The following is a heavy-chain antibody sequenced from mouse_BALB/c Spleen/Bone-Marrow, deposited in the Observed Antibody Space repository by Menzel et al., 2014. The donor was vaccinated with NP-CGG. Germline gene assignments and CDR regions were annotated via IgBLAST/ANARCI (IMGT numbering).Heavy chain of an antibody. Sequence: VQLQQSGAELVKPGASVKLSCTASGFNIKDTYMHWVKQRPEQGLEWIGRIDPANGNTKYDPKFQGKATITADTSSNTAYLQLSSLTSEDTAFYYCARRGYYGNYYYAMDYWGQGTSVTVSS. CDR2: IDPANGNT. CDR1: GFNIKDTY. V-gene: IGHV14-3*02. CDR3: ARRGYYGNYYYAMDY. J-gene: IGHJ4*01. D-gene: IGHD2-1*01.